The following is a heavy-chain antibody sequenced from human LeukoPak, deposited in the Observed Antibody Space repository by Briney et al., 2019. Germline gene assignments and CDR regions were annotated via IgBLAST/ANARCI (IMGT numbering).Heavy chain of an antibody. D-gene: IGHD3-10*01. CDR2: INRDGSEQ. CDR3: XRDXYSXDLDY. J-gene: IGHJ4*02. Sequence: PGGSLRLSCVASGFTFSNYWMSWVRQAPGRGLELVANINRDGSEQYYVDPLKGRFTISRDNAKNSLYLQMNSLRAEDTAVYYXXRDXYSXDLDYWGQGTLVTVSS. CDR1: GFTFSNYW. V-gene: IGHV3-7*01.